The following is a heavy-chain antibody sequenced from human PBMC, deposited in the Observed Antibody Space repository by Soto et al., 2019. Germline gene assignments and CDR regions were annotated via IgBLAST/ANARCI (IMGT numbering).Heavy chain of an antibody. CDR2: MFYTGST. J-gene: IGHJ4*02. D-gene: IGHD5-12*01. CDR3: ARDNGYGNFDS. CDR1: GASITSGRSY. V-gene: IGHV4-31*03. Sequence: QVQLQESGPGLVKPSQTLSLTCTVSGASITSGRSYWSWIRQHPGKGLEWIGYMFYTGSTYYHPSLKIRVNISADTPKTQSSRRLGPVTPADTAVYYWARDNGYGNFDSWGEGTLVTFSS.